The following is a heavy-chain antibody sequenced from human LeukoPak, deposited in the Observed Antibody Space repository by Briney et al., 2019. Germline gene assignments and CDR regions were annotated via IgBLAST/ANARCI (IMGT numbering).Heavy chain of an antibody. Sequence: ASVKVSCKASGGTFSSYAISWVRQAPGQGLEWMGGIIPIFGTANYAQKFQGRVTITTDESTSTAYMELSSLRSEDTAVYYCARLTITMVRGVIINTAFDIWGQRTMVTVSS. CDR2: IIPIFGTA. D-gene: IGHD3-10*01. CDR1: GGTFSSYA. V-gene: IGHV1-69*05. CDR3: ARLTITMVRGVIINTAFDI. J-gene: IGHJ3*02.